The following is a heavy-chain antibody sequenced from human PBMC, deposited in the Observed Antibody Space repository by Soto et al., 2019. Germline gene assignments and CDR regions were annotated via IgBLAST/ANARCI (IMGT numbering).Heavy chain of an antibody. CDR1: GYTFTGYY. J-gene: IGHJ6*03. V-gene: IGHV1-2*04. CDR3: ARAAQYSSSWYPGADYYYYMDV. Sequence: ASVKVSCKASGYTFTGYYMHWVRQAPGQGLEWMGWINPNSGGTNYAQKFQGWVTMTRDTSISTAYMELSRLRSDDTAVYYCARAAQYSSSWYPGADYYYYMDVWGKGTTVTVSS. D-gene: IGHD6-13*01. CDR2: INPNSGGT.